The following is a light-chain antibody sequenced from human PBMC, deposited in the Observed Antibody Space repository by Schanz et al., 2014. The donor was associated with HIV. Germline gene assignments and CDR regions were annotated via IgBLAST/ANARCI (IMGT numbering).Light chain of an antibody. Sequence: EIVLTQSPGTLSLSPGERATLSCRASQSVSSSYLAWYQQKPGQSPRLLIFGASIRTTGIPDRFSGSGSGTDFTLTITRLEPDDCAVYYCQQRSNWPPGYTFGQGTKLEI. CDR1: QSVSSSY. CDR2: GAS. CDR3: QQRSNWPPGYT. V-gene: IGKV3D-20*02. J-gene: IGKJ2*01.